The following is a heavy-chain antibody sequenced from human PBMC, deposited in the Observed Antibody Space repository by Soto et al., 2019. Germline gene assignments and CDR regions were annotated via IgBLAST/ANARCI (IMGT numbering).Heavy chain of an antibody. Sequence: SETLSLTCTVSGGSVSSVSYYWSWIRQPPGRGLEWIGYIYYSGSTNYNPSLKSRVTISVDTSKNQFSLKLSSVTAADTAVYYCAREGYYDFLTGYPRFGFHYWGQGTLVTVSS. CDR3: AREGYYDFLTGYPRFGFHY. CDR1: GGSVSSVSYY. CDR2: IYYSGST. J-gene: IGHJ4*02. V-gene: IGHV4-61*01. D-gene: IGHD3-9*01.